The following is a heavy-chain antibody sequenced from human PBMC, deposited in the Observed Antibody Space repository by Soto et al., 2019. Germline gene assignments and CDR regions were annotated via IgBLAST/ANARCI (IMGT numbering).Heavy chain of an antibody. CDR1: GGSMNNFY. D-gene: IGHD3-10*01. V-gene: IGHV4-59*12. Sequence: SETLSLTCTVSGGSMNNFYWSWIRQPPGKGLEWIGYVSYSDSSNYNPSLKSRVTISVDTSKNQFSLKLTSVTAADTAAYYCARGRTFGSGSYYWRHWGQGTLVTVSS. CDR2: VSYSDSS. J-gene: IGHJ4*02. CDR3: ARGRTFGSGSYYWRH.